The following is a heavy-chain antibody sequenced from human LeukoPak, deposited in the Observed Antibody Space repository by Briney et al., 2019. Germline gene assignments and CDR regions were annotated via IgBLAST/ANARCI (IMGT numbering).Heavy chain of an antibody. D-gene: IGHD2-2*03. CDR2: IHSSGTT. Sequence: PSETLSLTCTVSDDSISGNYWNWIRQPAGKGLEWIGRIHSSGTTNYNPSLKSRITMSIEKSQNQFSLKLSSVTAADTAVYYCARDYTGYNWFDPWGQGNLVTVSS. J-gene: IGHJ5*02. V-gene: IGHV4-4*07. CDR3: ARDYTGYNWFDP. CDR1: DDSISGNY.